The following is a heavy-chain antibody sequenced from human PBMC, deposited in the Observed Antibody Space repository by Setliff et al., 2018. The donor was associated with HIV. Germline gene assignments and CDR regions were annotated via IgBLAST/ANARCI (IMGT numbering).Heavy chain of an antibody. CDR3: ARLGGGCGGDCYYAFDT. V-gene: IGHV4-4*08. Sequence: PSETLSLTCSVSSGSVSGYYWGWIRQPPGKKLEWIGYIHSSGSTIYSASLKSRVTISVDTSKNQFSLKLSSVTAADTAVYYCARLGGGCGGDCYYAFDTWGPGTRGT. CDR2: IHSSGST. D-gene: IGHD2-21*02. CDR1: SGSVSGYY. J-gene: IGHJ3*02.